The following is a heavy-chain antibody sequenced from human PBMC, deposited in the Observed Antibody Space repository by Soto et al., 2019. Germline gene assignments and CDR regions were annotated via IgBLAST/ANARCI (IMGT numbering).Heavy chain of an antibody. CDR1: GFTFGNYW. CDR2: IKGDGSAK. J-gene: IGHJ3*02. Sequence: EVQLVESGGGLVQPGGSLRLSCAASGFTFGNYWMTWVRQAPGKGLEWVANIKGDGSAKSYLDSVRGRFTVSRDNAENSLFLQMNILRAEDTALYYCARDVCPGSSGYCLDAFDIWGPGPMVTVS. CDR3: ARDVCPGSSGYCLDAFDI. V-gene: IGHV3-7*05. D-gene: IGHD6-25*01.